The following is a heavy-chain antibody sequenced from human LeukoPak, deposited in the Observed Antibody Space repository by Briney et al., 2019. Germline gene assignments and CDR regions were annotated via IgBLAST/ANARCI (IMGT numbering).Heavy chain of an antibody. Sequence: GRSLRLSCAASAFTFSSYGMHWVRQAPGKGLEGVAVISYDGSNKYYADSVKGRFTISRDNSKNTLYLQMNSLRAEDTAVYYCAKDWDIVATIDYWGQGTLVTVSS. CDR3: AKDWDIVATIDY. CDR2: ISYDGSNK. CDR1: AFTFSSYG. V-gene: IGHV3-30*18. D-gene: IGHD5-12*01. J-gene: IGHJ4*02.